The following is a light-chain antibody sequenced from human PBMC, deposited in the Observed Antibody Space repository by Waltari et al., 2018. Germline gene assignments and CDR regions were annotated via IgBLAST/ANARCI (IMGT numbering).Light chain of an antibody. Sequence: QSALTQPPSASGSPGQSVAISCTGTSSDVGAYNYVSWYQQHPGKAPKLIIYDVTKRPSGVPDRFSGSKSGNTASLTVSGLQADDEADYHCSSYTGSTNKRYVFGTGTKVTVL. CDR1: SSDVGAYNY. V-gene: IGLV2-8*01. J-gene: IGLJ1*01. CDR3: SSYTGSTNKRYV. CDR2: DVT.